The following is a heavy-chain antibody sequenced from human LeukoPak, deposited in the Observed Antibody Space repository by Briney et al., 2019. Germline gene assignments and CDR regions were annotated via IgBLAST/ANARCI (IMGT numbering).Heavy chain of an antibody. CDR2: ISGNGVTT. J-gene: IGHJ4*02. V-gene: IGHV3-23*01. D-gene: IGHD4-23*01. CDR3: AKALYGGNTV. CDR1: GFTFSTYA. Sequence: PGGSLRLSCAASGFTFSTYAMGWVRQAPGEGLRWVSSISGNGVTTYYADSVKGRFAISRDNSKNTLYLQMNSLRAEDTALYYCAKALYGGNTVWGQGTLVNVSS.